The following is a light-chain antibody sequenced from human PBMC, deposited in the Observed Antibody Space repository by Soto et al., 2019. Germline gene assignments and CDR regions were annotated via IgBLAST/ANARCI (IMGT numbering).Light chain of an antibody. CDR1: SSNIGAGYD. CDR3: QSYDSSLSGYV. V-gene: IGLV1-40*01. Sequence: QSALTQPPSVSGGPGQRVTISCTRSSSNIGAGYDVHWYQQLPGTAPKLLIYGNSNRPSGVPDRFSGSKSGTSASLAITGLQAEDEADYYCQSYDSSLSGYVFGTGTKVTVL. CDR2: GNS. J-gene: IGLJ1*01.